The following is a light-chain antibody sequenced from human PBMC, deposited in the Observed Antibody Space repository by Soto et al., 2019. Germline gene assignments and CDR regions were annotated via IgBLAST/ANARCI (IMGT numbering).Light chain of an antibody. CDR2: AAS. V-gene: IGKV1-39*01. J-gene: IGKJ2*01. CDR3: QQTYNTPYT. CDR1: QSMSKY. Sequence: DIQMTQSPSSLSASVGDRVTITCRASQSMSKYLNWYQQKPGKAPNLLIYAASSLQSGVPSRFNGSGSETDFTLTISSLQPEDFAIYYCQQTYNTPYTFGQGTKLEIK.